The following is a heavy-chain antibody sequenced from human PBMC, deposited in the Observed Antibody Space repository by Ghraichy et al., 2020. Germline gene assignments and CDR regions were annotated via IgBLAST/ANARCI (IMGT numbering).Heavy chain of an antibody. J-gene: IGHJ3*02. CDR2: IYYSGST. V-gene: IGHV4-39*01. CDR3: ARPMEGSGSHRRAFDI. D-gene: IGHD3-10*01. Sequence: SETLSLTCTVSGGSISSSSYYWDWIRQPPGKGLEWIGSIYYSGSTYYNPSLKSRVTISVDTSKNQFSLKLSSVTAADTAVYYCARPMEGSGSHRRAFDIWGQGTMVTVSS. CDR1: GGSISSSSYY.